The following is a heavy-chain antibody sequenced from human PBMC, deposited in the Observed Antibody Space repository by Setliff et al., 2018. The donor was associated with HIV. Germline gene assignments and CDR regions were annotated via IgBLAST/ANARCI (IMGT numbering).Heavy chain of an antibody. CDR3: ARGHSHGYGYSGSYGPFDI. CDR2: IIPMFGTL. D-gene: IGHD1-26*01. V-gene: IGHV1-69*05. J-gene: IGHJ3*02. CDR1: GGTFSSYA. Sequence: SVKVSCKASGGTFSSYAINWVRQAPGQGLQWMGGIIPMFGTLNFAQKFQGRVTISTDDSTSTAYMELNSLRSEDTAVYYCARGHSHGYGYSGSYGPFDIWGQGTMVTVS.